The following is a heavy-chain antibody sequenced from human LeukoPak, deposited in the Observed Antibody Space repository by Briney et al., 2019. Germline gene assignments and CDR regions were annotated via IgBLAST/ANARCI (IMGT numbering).Heavy chain of an antibody. CDR2: IRSNSNNFAT. CDR1: GFTFSASA. J-gene: IGHJ4*02. CDR3: ARLGIGVAVPDY. V-gene: IGHV3-73*01. Sequence: GGSLILSCAASGFTFSASAMHWVRQASGKGLEWVGRIRSNSNNFATAYAASVKGRFTISRDDSKNTAYLQMNSLKTEDTAVYYCARLGIGVAVPDYWGQGALVTVSS. D-gene: IGHD3-3*01.